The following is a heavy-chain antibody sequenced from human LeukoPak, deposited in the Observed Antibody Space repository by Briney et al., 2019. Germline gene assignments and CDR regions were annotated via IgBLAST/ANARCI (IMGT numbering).Heavy chain of an antibody. CDR1: GFTFSSYE. V-gene: IGHV3-48*03. Sequence: GGSLRLSCAASGFTFSSYEMNWVRQAPGKGLEWVSYISSSGSTIYYADSVKGRLTISRDNAKNSLYLQMNSLRAEDTAVYYCARGPTNGQAFDYWGQGTLVSVSS. CDR3: ARGPTNGQAFDY. D-gene: IGHD2-8*01. CDR2: ISSSGSTI. J-gene: IGHJ4*02.